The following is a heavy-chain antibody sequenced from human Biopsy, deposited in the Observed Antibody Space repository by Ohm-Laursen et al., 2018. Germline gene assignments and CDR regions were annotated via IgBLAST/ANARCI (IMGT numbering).Heavy chain of an antibody. CDR1: GYTLTDIS. CDR3: AADINVWNVNY. Sequence: GSSVKVSCKVSGYTLTDISMHWVRQAPGQGLEWMGGFAPESGKIVHSQKFQGRVTMTEDTSTSTAYMEVWRLRSDDTAVYYCAADINVWNVNYWGQGTQVIVSS. D-gene: IGHD1-1*01. J-gene: IGHJ4*02. V-gene: IGHV1-24*01. CDR2: FAPESGKI.